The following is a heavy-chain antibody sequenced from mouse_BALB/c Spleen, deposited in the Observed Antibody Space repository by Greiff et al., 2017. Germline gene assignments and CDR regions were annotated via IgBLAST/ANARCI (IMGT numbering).Heavy chain of an antibody. CDR1: GFTFSSFG. D-gene: IGHD2-14*01. Sequence: EVQRVESGGGLVQPGGSRKLSCAASGFTFSSFGMHWVRQAPEKGLEWVAYISSGSSTIYYADTVKGRFTISRDNPKNTLFLQMTSLRSEDTAMYYCARDYRYGDFDYWGQGTTLTVSS. CDR3: ARDYRYGDFDY. V-gene: IGHV5-17*02. CDR2: ISSGSSTI. J-gene: IGHJ2*01.